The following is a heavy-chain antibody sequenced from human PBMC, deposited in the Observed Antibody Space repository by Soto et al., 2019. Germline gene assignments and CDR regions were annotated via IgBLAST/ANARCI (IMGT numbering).Heavy chain of an antibody. V-gene: IGHV3-30-3*01. CDR1: GFTFSSYA. Sequence: QVQLVESGGGVVQPGRSLRLSCAASGFTFSSYAMHWVRQAPGKGLEWVAVISYDGSNKYYADSVKGRFTISRDNSKNTLYRQMNSLRAEDTAVYYCARPGIAVAEWFDPWGQGTLVTVSS. D-gene: IGHD6-19*01. J-gene: IGHJ5*02. CDR3: ARPGIAVAEWFDP. CDR2: ISYDGSNK.